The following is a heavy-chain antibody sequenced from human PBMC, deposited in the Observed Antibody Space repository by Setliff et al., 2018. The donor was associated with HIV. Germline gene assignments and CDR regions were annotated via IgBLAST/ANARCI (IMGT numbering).Heavy chain of an antibody. V-gene: IGHV4-4*07. CDR1: GGSISGFY. CDR3: ARLGRFIGPAGRFDP. D-gene: IGHD6-13*01. J-gene: IGHJ5*02. Sequence: SETLSLTCTVSGGSISGFYWNWIRQSAGKGLQWIGRIYDSGSTKYNPSLKSRVTMSLDTSKNQFSLKLSSVTAADTAVYYCARLGRFIGPAGRFDPWGQGTLVTVSS. CDR2: IYDSGST.